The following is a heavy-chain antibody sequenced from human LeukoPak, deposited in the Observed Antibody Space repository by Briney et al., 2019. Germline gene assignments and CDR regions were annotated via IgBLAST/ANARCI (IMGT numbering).Heavy chain of an antibody. CDR1: GGSISSGGYS. J-gene: IGHJ4*02. D-gene: IGHD6-6*01. CDR2: IYYSGST. Sequence: KPSETLSLTCTVSGGSISSGGYSWSWIRQHPGKGLEWIGYIYYSGSTYYNPSLKSRVTISVDTSKNQFSLKLSSVTAADTAVYYCARACGKAARPRFVPFDYWGQGTLVTVSS. CDR3: ARACGKAARPRFVPFDY. V-gene: IGHV4-31*03.